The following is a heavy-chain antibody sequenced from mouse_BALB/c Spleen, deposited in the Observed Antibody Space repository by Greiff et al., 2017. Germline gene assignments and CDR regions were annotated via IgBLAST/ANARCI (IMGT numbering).Heavy chain of an antibody. J-gene: IGHJ4*01. Sequence: VQLQQSGAELVKPGASVKLSCTASGFNIKDTYMHWVKQRPEQGLEWIGRIDPANGNTKYDPKFQGKATITADTSSNTAYLQLSSLTSEDTAVYYCAVLLRLRYAMDYWGQGTSVTVSS. CDR3: AVLLRLRYAMDY. CDR2: IDPANGNT. CDR1: GFNIKDTY. V-gene: IGHV14-3*02. D-gene: IGHD1-2*01.